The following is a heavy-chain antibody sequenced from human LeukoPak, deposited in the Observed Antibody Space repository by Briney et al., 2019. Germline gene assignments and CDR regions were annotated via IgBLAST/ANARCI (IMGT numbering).Heavy chain of an antibody. J-gene: IGHJ4*02. CDR1: GFTFSSYE. D-gene: IGHD1-20*01. V-gene: IGHV3-48*03. Sequence: GGSLRLSCAASGFTFSSYEMNWVRQAPGKGLEWVSYISSSSSTIYYADSVKGRFTISRDNAKNTLYLQMNSLRAEDTAVYYCARDLIITGTTRYFDYWGQGTLVTVSS. CDR3: ARDLIITGTTRYFDY. CDR2: ISSSSSTI.